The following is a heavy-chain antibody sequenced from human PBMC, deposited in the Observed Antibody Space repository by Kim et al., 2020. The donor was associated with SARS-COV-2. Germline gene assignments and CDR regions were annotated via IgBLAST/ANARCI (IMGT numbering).Heavy chain of an antibody. Sequence: YYPDSVKGRFTISRDNSKTTRYLQMNSLTADGTAVYFCARSPTVTTRLDLWGQGTLVAVSS. V-gene: IGHV3-53*01. D-gene: IGHD4-17*01. J-gene: IGHJ5*02. CDR3: ARSPTVTTRLDL.